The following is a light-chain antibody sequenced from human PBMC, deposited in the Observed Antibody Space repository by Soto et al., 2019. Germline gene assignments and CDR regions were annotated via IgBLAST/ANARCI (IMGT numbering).Light chain of an antibody. Sequence: EIVLTQSPGTLSLSPGERATLSCRASQSISSDSLAWYQQRPGQPPRLLIYATSSRATGIPYRFSGSGSGTDFTLTISRLEPEDFAVHYCQHNAFGQGTKLEI. CDR1: QSISSDS. CDR2: ATS. V-gene: IGKV3-20*01. CDR3: QHNA. J-gene: IGKJ2*01.